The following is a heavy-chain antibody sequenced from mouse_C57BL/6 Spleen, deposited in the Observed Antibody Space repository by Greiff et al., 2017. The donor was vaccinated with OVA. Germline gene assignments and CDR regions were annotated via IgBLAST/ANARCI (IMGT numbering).Heavy chain of an antibody. CDR3: ARGNSNSYDFDY. J-gene: IGHJ2*01. D-gene: IGHD2-5*01. CDR1: GYTFTNYW. V-gene: IGHV1-63*01. Sequence: VQLQESGAELVRPGPSVKMSCKASGYTFTNYWIGWAKQRPGHGLEWIGDIYPGGGYNNYNEKFKGKATLTADKSSSTADMQFSSLTSEDSASDYCARGNSNSYDFDYWGQGTTLTVSS. CDR2: IYPGGGYN.